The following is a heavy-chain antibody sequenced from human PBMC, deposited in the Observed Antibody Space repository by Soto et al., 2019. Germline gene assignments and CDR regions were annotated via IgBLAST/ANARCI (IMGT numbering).Heavy chain of an antibody. CDR2: IYYSGST. CDR1: GGSISSSSYY. Sequence: SETLSLTCTVSGGSISSSSYYWGWIRQPPGKGLEWIGSIYYSGSTYYNPSLKSRVTISVDTSKNQFSLKLSSVTAADTAVYYCARLPPEYSSSWLDYYYYYMDVWGKGTTVTVSS. V-gene: IGHV4-39*01. D-gene: IGHD6-13*01. J-gene: IGHJ6*03. CDR3: ARLPPEYSSSWLDYYYYYMDV.